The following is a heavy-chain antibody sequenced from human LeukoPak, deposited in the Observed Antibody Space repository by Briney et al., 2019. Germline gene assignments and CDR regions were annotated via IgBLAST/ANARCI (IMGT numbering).Heavy chain of an antibody. V-gene: IGHV3-74*01. Sequence: GGSLRLSCAASGFTFSSYWVHWIRQTPGKGLVWVSRIKSDGSITSYADSVKGRFTISRDNAKNTLYLQMNSLRAEDTAVYYCAELGITMIGGVWGKGTTVTISS. CDR3: AELGITMIGGV. CDR2: IKSDGSIT. J-gene: IGHJ6*04. CDR1: GFTFSSYW. D-gene: IGHD3-10*02.